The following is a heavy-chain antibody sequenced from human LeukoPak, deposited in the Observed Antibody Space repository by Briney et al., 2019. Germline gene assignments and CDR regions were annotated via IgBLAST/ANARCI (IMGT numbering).Heavy chain of an antibody. D-gene: IGHD5-18*01. CDR2: IYYSGST. CDR1: GGSISSSSYY. CDR3: ARRGYSYGPIFDY. Sequence: SETLSLTCTVSGGSISSSSYYWGWIRQPPGKGLEWIGSIYYSGSTYYNPPLKSRVTISVDTSKNQFSLKLSSVTAADTAVYYCARRGYSYGPIFDYWGQGTLVTVSS. J-gene: IGHJ4*02. V-gene: IGHV4-39*01.